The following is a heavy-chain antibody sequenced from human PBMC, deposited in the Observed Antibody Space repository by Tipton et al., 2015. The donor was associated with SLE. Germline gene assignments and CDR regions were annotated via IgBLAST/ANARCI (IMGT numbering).Heavy chain of an antibody. CDR3: ARELGMVAFDI. Sequence: TLSLTCTVSGGSISSSSYYWGWIRQPPGKGLEWIGSIYYSGSTNYNPSLKSRVTISVDTSKSQFSLKLSSVTAEDTAVYYCARELGMVAFDIWGQGTMVTVSS. CDR1: GGSISSSSYY. V-gene: IGHV4-39*07. J-gene: IGHJ3*02. CDR2: IYYSGST. D-gene: IGHD7-27*01.